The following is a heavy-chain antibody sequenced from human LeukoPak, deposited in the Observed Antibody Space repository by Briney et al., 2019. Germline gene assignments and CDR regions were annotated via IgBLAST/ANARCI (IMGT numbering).Heavy chain of an antibody. Sequence: GGSLRLSCAASGFTFSSYSMNWVRQAPGKGLEWVSSISSSSSYIYYADSVKGRFTISRDNSKNTLYLQMNSLRADDTAIYYCSKGGEVVTTILDYWGQGILVTVSS. J-gene: IGHJ4*02. CDR1: GFTFSSYS. CDR2: ISSSSSYI. V-gene: IGHV3-21*04. CDR3: SKGGEVVTTILDY. D-gene: IGHD5-12*01.